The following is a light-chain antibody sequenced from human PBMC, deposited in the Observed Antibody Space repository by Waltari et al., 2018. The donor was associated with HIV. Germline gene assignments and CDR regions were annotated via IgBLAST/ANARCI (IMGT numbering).Light chain of an antibody. V-gene: IGKV3-20*01. CDR3: QQYGSSPYT. J-gene: IGKJ2*01. CDR1: QSVTSGN. Sequence: EIVLTQSPATLSLSPGEKVTLSCRASQSVTSGNLAWYQQRPGQVPRVLIYGTSKRDTAIPDRFSGSGSATDFNLTISRLEPEDFAVYYCQQYGSSPYTFGRGTKLEIK. CDR2: GTS.